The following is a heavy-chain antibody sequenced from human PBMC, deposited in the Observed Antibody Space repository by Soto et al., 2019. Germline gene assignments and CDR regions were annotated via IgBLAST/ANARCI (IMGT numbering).Heavy chain of an antibody. Sequence: QITLKESGPTLVKPTQTLTLTCTFSGFSLSTDRVGVGWIRQPPGKALESLALIYWDDDKHYNPSLKSRLTSPKDTSKNRVVLIMTKMDPVDTATYYCAHSLDNRGGDLGFWGQGILVTVSS. V-gene: IGHV2-5*02. CDR3: AHSLDNRGGDLGF. CDR1: GFSLSTDRVG. J-gene: IGHJ4*02. D-gene: IGHD2-21*02. CDR2: IYWDDDK.